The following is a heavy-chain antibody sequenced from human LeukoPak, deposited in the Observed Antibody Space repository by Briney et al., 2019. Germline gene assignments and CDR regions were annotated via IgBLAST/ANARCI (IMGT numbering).Heavy chain of an antibody. CDR3: ARDGVPIDYSNVYNWFDP. J-gene: IGHJ5*02. V-gene: IGHV1-18*01. Sequence: GASVKVSCKASGYTFTSYGIFWVRQAPGQGLEWMGWISAYNGNTNYAQRLQGRVTMTTDKSTSTAYMELSSLRSEDTAVYYCARDGVPIDYSNVYNWFDPWGQGTLVTVSS. D-gene: IGHD4-11*01. CDR1: GYTFTSYG. CDR2: ISAYNGNT.